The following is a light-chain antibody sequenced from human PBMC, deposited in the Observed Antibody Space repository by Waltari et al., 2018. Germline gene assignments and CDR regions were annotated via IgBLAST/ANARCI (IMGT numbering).Light chain of an antibody. CDR2: QDN. V-gene: IGLV3-1*01. CDR3: QAWDSGTVV. J-gene: IGLJ2*01. CDR1: KLGDKY. Sequence: SSDLTQSPSVSVSPGQTATITCPGDKLGDKYVSWYRQRPGQSPVVVIYQDNKRPSVIPDRISGSNLGNTATLTISGVQELDEADYYCQAWDSGTVVFGGGTKLTVL.